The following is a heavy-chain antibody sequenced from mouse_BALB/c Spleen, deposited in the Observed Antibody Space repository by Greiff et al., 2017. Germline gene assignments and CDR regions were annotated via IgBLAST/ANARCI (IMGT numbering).Heavy chain of an antibody. CDR3: TRGWGAMDY. J-gene: IGHJ4*01. CDR2: INPSNGVT. V-gene: IGHV1S81*02. Sequence: QVQLQQSGAELVKPGASVKLSCKASGYTFTSYYMYWVKQRPGQGLEWIGEINPSNGVTNFNEKFKSKATLTVDKSSSTAYMQLSSLTSEDSAVYYCTRGWGAMDYWGQGTSVTVSS. CDR1: GYTFTSYY.